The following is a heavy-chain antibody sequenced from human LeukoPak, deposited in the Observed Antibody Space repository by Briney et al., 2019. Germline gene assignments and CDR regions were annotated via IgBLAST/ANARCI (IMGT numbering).Heavy chain of an antibody. D-gene: IGHD4-11*01. J-gene: IGHJ6*02. CDR1: GFTFSSYA. Sequence: GGSLRLSCAASGFTFSSYAMSWVRQAPGKGLEWVSGISGSGGSTYYADSVKGRFTISRDNAKNSLYLQMNSLRAEDTAVYYCAREGPSVTDVWGQGTTVTVSS. CDR3: AREGPSVTDV. CDR2: ISGSGGST. V-gene: IGHV3-23*01.